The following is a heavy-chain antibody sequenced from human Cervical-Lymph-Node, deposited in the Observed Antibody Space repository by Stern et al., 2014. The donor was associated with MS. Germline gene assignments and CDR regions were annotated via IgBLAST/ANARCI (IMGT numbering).Heavy chain of an antibody. D-gene: IGHD6-13*01. V-gene: IGHV3-33*01. CDR3: ARSSSPSPYYYYGMDV. CDR1: GFTFSSYG. CDR2: IWSDGSNK. J-gene: IGHJ6*02. Sequence: VQLVESGGGVVQPGGSLRLSCAASGFTFSSYGMHWVRQAPGQGLEWVAGIWSDGSNKYYADSVKGRFTISIDNSKNTAYLEMNSRRAEDTAVYYCARSSSPSPYYYYGMDVWGQGTTVTVSS.